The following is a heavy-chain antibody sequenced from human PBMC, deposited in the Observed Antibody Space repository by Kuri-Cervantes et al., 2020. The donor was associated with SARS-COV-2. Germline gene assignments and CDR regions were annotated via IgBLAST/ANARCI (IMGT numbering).Heavy chain of an antibody. J-gene: IGHJ4*02. Sequence: GGSLRLSCAASRSTFTDAWMYWVRQAPGMGLEWVARIKSNRDGGTEDYAIPVEGRFTVSRDDSRNTLYLQMNSLRTEDTAVYYRAATPWPYYYFEYWGQGTLVTVSS. CDR3: AATPWPYYYFEY. V-gene: IGHV3-15*01. CDR1: RSTFTDAW. CDR2: IKSNRDGGTE. D-gene: IGHD3-10*01.